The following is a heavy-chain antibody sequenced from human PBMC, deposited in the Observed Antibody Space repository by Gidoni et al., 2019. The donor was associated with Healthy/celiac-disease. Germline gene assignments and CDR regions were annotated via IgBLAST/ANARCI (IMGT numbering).Heavy chain of an antibody. J-gene: IGHJ4*02. CDR2: INTYNGNT. CDR1: GYTFNSYG. CDR3: ARETATVLWD. Sequence: QVQLVQSGAEVKKPGASVKVSCKASGYTFNSYGITWVRQAPGQGLEWMGWINTYNGNTDYAQNLQGRITMTTDTSTSTAYMELRSLRSDDTAVYYCARETATVLWDWGQGTLVTVSS. D-gene: IGHD5-18*01. V-gene: IGHV1-18*01.